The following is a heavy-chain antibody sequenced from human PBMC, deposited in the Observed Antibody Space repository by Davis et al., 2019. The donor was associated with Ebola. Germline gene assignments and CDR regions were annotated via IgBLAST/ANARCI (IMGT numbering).Heavy chain of an antibody. CDR1: GFSLSTSGVG. J-gene: IGHJ4*02. CDR2: IYWDDDK. D-gene: IGHD3-9*01. CDR3: AHRNYDILTGFCEF. Sequence: SGPTLVKPTQTLTLTCTFSGFSLSTSGVGVGWIRQPPGKALEWLALIYWDDDKRYSPSLKSRLTITKDTSKNQVVLTMTNMDPVDTATYYCAHRNYDILTGFCEFWGQGTLVTVSS. V-gene: IGHV2-5*02.